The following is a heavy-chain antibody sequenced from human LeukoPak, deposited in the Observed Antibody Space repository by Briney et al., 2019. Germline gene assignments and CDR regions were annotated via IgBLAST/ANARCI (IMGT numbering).Heavy chain of an antibody. V-gene: IGHV3-23*01. J-gene: IGHJ4*02. CDR2: ISGSGGST. CDR3: AKVRLKVTMVRGAFDY. CDR1: GFTFSSDV. D-gene: IGHD3-10*01. Sequence: GGSLRLSCAASGFTFSSDVMSWVRQAPGKGLEWVSAISGSGGSTYYADSVKGRFTISRDNSKNTLYLQMNSLRAEDTAVYYCAKVRLKVTMVRGAFDYWGQGTLVTVSS.